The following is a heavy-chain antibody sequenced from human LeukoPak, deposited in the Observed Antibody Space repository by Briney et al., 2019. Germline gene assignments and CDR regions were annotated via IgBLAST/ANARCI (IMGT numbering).Heavy chain of an antibody. D-gene: IGHD6-25*01. V-gene: IGHV4-59*08. J-gene: IGHJ5*01. CDR1: GGSISSYY. Sequence: PSETLSLTCTVSGGSISSYYWSWIRQPPGEGLEWIGYIYYSGSTNYNPSLKSRVTISVDTSKNQFSLKLSSVTAADTAVYYCARASYSGWTASHDSWGQGTLVTVSS. CDR2: IYYSGST. CDR3: ARASYSGWTASHDS.